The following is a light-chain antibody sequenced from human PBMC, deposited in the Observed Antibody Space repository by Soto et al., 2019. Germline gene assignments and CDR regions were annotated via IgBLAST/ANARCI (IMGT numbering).Light chain of an antibody. J-gene: IGKJ1*01. CDR3: QLYGTSPKT. CDR1: ETFAGSY. CDR2: GAS. Sequence: IVLTQSPGTLSLSPGESATLSCRASETFAGSYLAWYQQKPGQAPRLLIHGASTRATGIADRFSGSGSGTDFTLTISRLEPEDFAVYYCQLYGTSPKTFGQGTKVDIK. V-gene: IGKV3-20*01.